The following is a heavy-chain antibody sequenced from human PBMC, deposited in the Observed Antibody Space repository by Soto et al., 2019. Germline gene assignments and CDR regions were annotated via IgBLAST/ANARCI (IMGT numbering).Heavy chain of an antibody. CDR1: GGSISSGGFY. V-gene: IGHV4-31*03. Sequence: PSETLSLTCTVSGGSISSGGFYWSWIRQHPGKGLEWTGYIYYSGNTYYNPSLKSRVSISIDTSKVQFSLKLSSVTAADTAVYYCARAIAAAGTTELGSFDCWGQGTLVTVSS. CDR2: IYYSGNT. J-gene: IGHJ4*02. D-gene: IGHD6-13*01. CDR3: ARAIAAAGTTELGSFDC.